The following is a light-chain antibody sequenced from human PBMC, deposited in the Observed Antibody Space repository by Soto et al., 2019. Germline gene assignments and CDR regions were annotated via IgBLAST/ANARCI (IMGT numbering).Light chain of an antibody. CDR3: QQYAGSPRT. CDR1: QTITTSQ. CDR2: GAS. J-gene: IGKJ1*01. Sequence: PGDRATLFCRASQTITTSQLAWYQQKPGQAPRVLIFGASNRATGIPDRFSGSGSGTDFTLTISRLEPEDFAMYYCQQYAGSPRTFGQGTTVEIK. V-gene: IGKV3-20*01.